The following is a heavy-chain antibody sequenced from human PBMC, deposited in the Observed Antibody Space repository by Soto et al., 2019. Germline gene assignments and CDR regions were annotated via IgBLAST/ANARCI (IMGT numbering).Heavy chain of an antibody. CDR1: GGTFSSYA. CDR3: ARGLTRWHTAMGGRGYYYGMDV. J-gene: IGHJ6*02. V-gene: IGHV1-69*13. D-gene: IGHD5-18*01. Sequence: SVKVSCKASGGTFSSYAISWVRQAPGQGLEWMGGIIPIFGTANYAQKFQGRVTITADESTSTAYMELSSLRSEDTAVYYCARGLTRWHTAMGGRGYYYGMDVWGQGTTVTVSS. CDR2: IIPIFGTA.